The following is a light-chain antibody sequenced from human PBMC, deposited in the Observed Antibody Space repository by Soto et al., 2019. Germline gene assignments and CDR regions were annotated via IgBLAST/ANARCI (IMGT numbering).Light chain of an antibody. Sequence: QSVLTQPPSASGTPGQRVTTPCSGSSSNIGKNSVYWYQQFPGTAPKLLIYSNNKRPSGVPDRFSASKSGTSASLAISGLRSEDEADYYCAAWDDGLSGYVFGTGTKVP. CDR1: SSNIGKNS. V-gene: IGLV1-47*02. J-gene: IGLJ1*01. CDR3: AAWDDGLSGYV. CDR2: SNN.